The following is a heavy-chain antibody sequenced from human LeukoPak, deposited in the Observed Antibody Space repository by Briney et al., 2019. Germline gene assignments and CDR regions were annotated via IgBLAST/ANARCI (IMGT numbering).Heavy chain of an antibody. D-gene: IGHD2-15*01. CDR1: GFTFSSSW. Sequence: GGSLRLSCAASGFTFSSSWMHWVRQAPGEGPVWVSGMNSDGFRKHYADSVKGRFTISRDNARNSLYLQMNSLRAEDTAVYYCARSYCSGGSCYSVEFDYWGQGTLVTVSS. CDR3: ARSYCSGGSCYSVEFDY. J-gene: IGHJ4*02. CDR2: MNSDGFRK. V-gene: IGHV3-74*01.